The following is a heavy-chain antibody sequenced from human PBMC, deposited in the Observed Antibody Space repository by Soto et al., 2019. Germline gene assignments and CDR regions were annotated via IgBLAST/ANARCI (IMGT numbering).Heavy chain of an antibody. V-gene: IGHV3-33*01. Sequence: GGSLRLSCAASGFTFSSYGMHWVRQAPGKGLEWVAVIWYDGSNKYYADSVKGRFTISRDNSKNTLYLQMNSLRAEDTAVYYCARGYYDFWSGYKEKGGYYYYYMDVWGKGTTVTVSS. J-gene: IGHJ6*03. D-gene: IGHD3-3*01. CDR2: IWYDGSNK. CDR3: ARGYYDFWSGYKEKGGYYYYYMDV. CDR1: GFTFSSYG.